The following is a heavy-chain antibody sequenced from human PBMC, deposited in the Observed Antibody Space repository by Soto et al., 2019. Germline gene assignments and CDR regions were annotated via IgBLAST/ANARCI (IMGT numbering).Heavy chain of an antibody. D-gene: IGHD3-9*01. V-gene: IGHV4-30-4*01. CDR2: IYYSGST. Sequence: SETLSLTCSVSGGSINNNYYYWSWIRQPPGKGLEWIGYIYYSGSTYYNPSLKSRVTISIDTSKNQFSLKLSSVTAADTAVYYCARVSITIFWGMDVWGQGTTVTVSS. J-gene: IGHJ6*02. CDR1: GGSINNNYYY. CDR3: ARVSITIFWGMDV.